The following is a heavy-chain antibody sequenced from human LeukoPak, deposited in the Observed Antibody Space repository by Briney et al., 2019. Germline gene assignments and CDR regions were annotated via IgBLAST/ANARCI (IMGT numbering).Heavy chain of an antibody. CDR1: GFTFSSYG. V-gene: IGHV3-30*18. CDR2: ISNDGSNK. D-gene: IGHD6-19*01. J-gene: IGHJ4*02. Sequence: GRSLRLSCAASGFTFSSYGIHWVRQAPGKGLEWVAHISNDGSNKDYADSVKGRFTISRDNSENTLYLQMNSLRAEDTAVYYCAKDQYVGSAALAGGYWGQGTLVIVSS. CDR3: AKDQYVGSAALAGGY.